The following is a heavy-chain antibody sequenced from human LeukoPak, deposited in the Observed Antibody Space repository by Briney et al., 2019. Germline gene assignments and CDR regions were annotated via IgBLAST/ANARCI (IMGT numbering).Heavy chain of an antibody. CDR2: INHSGST. V-gene: IGHV4-34*01. CDR1: GGSFSGYY. Sequence: KPSETLSLTCAVYGGSFSGYYWSWIRQPPGKGLEWIGEINHSGSTNYNPSLKSRVTISVDTSKNQFSLKLSSVTAADTAVYHCARAGIAAAYYYMDVWGRGTTVTVSS. CDR3: ARAGIAAAYYYMDV. J-gene: IGHJ6*03. D-gene: IGHD6-13*01.